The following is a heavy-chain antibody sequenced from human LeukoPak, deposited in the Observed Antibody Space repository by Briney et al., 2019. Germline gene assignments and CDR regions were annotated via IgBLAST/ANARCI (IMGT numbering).Heavy chain of an antibody. CDR3: TRDSVYSYGLTELGF. D-gene: IGHD5-18*01. J-gene: IGHJ4*02. CDR1: GFTFDDYG. CDR2: IRSKAYGGTT. Sequence: PGRSLRLSCTGSGFTFDDYGINWVRQAPGKGLEWVGFIRSKAYGGTTEFAASVKDRFTISRDDSKCIAYLQMNSLKTEDTAVYYCTRDSVYSYGLTELGFWGQGTLVTVSS. V-gene: IGHV3-49*04.